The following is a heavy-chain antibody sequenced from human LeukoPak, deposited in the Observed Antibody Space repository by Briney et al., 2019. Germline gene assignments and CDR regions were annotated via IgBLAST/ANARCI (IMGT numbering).Heavy chain of an antibody. CDR1: GFTVSINY. D-gene: IGHD5-18*01. V-gene: IGHV3-66*01. CDR3: SRDSPDRGYTYALDY. CDR2: IHSGGTT. J-gene: IGHJ4*02. Sequence: QPGGSLRLSCAASGFTVSINYMTWIRQAPGKGLEWVSIIHSGGTTYYADAVKGRFTISRDDSKNTLYLQMNSLRAEDTAVYYWSRDSPDRGYTYALDYWGQGTLVTGSS.